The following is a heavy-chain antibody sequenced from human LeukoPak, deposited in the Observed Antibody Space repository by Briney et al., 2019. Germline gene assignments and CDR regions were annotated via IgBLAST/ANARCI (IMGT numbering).Heavy chain of an antibody. D-gene: IGHD2-2*01. Sequence: SSGSLRLSCAASGFTFSSYAMSWIRQAPGKGLEWVSAISGSGGSTYYADSVKGRFTISRDNSKNTLYLQMNSLRAEDTAVYYCAKGSVVVVPAAFDPWGQGTLVTVSS. CDR1: GFTFSSYA. J-gene: IGHJ5*02. CDR3: AKGSVVVVPAAFDP. CDR2: ISGSGGST. V-gene: IGHV3-23*01.